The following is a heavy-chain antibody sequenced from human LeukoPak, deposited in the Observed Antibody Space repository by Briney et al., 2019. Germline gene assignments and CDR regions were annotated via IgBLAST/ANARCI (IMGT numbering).Heavy chain of an antibody. CDR1: GGTFSSYA. Sequence: ASVKVSCKASGGTFSSYAISWVRQAPGQGLEWMGRIIPILGIANYAQKFQGRVTITADKSTSTAYMELSSLRAEDTAVYYCARGRSTSTHFDYWGQGTLVTVSS. J-gene: IGHJ4*02. D-gene: IGHD2-2*01. CDR2: IIPILGIA. CDR3: ARGRSTSTHFDY. V-gene: IGHV1-69*04.